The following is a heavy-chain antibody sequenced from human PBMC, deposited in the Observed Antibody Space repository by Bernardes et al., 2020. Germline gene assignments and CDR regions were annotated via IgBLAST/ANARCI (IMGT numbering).Heavy chain of an antibody. D-gene: IGHD2-15*01. J-gene: IGHJ4*02. Sequence: ASVKVSCKASGYTFTDSHIHWVRQATGQGLEWMGWISPNSGGTTYAQKFQGRVTMTRDTSISTAYMELTSLISDDTAVYYCARGGYCSGGTCYSPGDFFDYWGRGTPVTVSS. V-gene: IGHV1-2*02. CDR2: ISPNSGGT. CDR1: GYTFTDSH. CDR3: ARGGYCSGGTCYSPGDFFDY.